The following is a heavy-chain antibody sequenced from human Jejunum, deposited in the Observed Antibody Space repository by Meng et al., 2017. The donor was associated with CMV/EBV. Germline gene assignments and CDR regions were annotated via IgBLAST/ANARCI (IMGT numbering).Heavy chain of an antibody. D-gene: IGHD4-17*01. V-gene: IGHV4-4*02. Sequence: QGQLEEAGPGLVEHSGPLALTGDVRGGSIRNDQWWSWVRQAPGKGLEWIGEIYHSGRTNYNPSVKGRVSMSVDKSQNHFSLRLSSVTAADTAVYYCTTLYGDSISWGQGTLVTVSS. CDR2: IYHSGRT. CDR1: GGSIRNDQW. CDR3: TTLYGDSIS. J-gene: IGHJ4*02.